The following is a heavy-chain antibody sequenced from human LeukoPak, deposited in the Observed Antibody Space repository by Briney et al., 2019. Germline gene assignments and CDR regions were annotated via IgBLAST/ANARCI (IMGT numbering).Heavy chain of an antibody. CDR3: ARDRDTMIDYGGYYYMDV. D-gene: IGHD3-22*01. CDR1: GYTFTSYY. CDR2: INPSLHIP. V-gene: IGHV1-46*01. Sequence: ASVKVSCKASGYTFTSYYMHWVRQAPGQGLEWMGIINPSLHIPIYAQTFQGRVTMTTDMSTSTFYMELSNLVSEDTAVYYCARDRDTMIDYGGYYYMDVWGKGTTVTVSS. J-gene: IGHJ6*03.